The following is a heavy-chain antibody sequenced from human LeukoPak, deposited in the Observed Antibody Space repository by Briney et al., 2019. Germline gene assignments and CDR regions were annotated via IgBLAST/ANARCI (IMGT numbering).Heavy chain of an antibody. J-gene: IGHJ3*02. V-gene: IGHV4-59*01. D-gene: IGHD3-22*01. CDR2: IYYSGST. CDR3: ARESTMIDAFDI. Sequence: SETLSLTCTVSGGSISSYYWSWIRQPPGKGLEWIGYIYYSGSTNYNPSLKSRVTISVDTSKNQFSLKLSSVTAADTAVYYCARESTMIDAFDIWGQGTMVTVSS. CDR1: GGSISSYY.